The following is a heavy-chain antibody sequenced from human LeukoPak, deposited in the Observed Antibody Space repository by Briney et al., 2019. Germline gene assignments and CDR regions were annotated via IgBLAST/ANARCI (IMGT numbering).Heavy chain of an antibody. CDR1: GFTFGDYA. J-gene: IGHJ4*02. V-gene: IGHV3-49*03. CDR2: IRSKAYGGTT. Sequence: GGSLRLSGTASGFTFGDYAMSWFRQAPGKGLEWVGFIRSKAYGGTTEYAASVKGRFTISRDDSKSIAYLQMNSLKTEDTAVYYCTRDKRSIAARPDVDYWGQGTLVTVSS. D-gene: IGHD6-6*01. CDR3: TRDKRSIAARPDVDY.